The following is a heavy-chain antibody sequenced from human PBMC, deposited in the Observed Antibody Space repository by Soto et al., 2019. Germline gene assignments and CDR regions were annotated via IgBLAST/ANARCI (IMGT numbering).Heavy chain of an antibody. CDR3: VRVVGAIDY. CDR1: GYTFTSYD. Sequence: QVQLVQSGAEVKKPGASVKVSCKASGYTFTSYDINWVRQATGQGLEWMGWMNPNSGNTGSAQKFQGRVTMTRDNFTRTAYMELSRLTSEDTAMYYCVRVVGAIDYWGQGTLVTVSS. D-gene: IGHD4-17*01. J-gene: IGHJ4*02. V-gene: IGHV1-8*01. CDR2: MNPNSGNT.